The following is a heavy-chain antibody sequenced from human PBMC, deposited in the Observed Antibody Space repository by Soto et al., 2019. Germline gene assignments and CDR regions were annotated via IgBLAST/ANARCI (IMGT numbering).Heavy chain of an antibody. D-gene: IGHD3-10*01. CDR1: GFTFSSYG. Sequence: GGSLRLSCAASGFTFSSYGMHWVRQAPGKGLEWVAVISYDGSNKYYADSVKGRFTISRDNSKNTLYLQMNSLRAEDTAVYYCAKDFFPVRFSPANWFDPWGQGTLVTVSS. CDR3: AKDFFPVRFSPANWFDP. CDR2: ISYDGSNK. J-gene: IGHJ5*02. V-gene: IGHV3-30*18.